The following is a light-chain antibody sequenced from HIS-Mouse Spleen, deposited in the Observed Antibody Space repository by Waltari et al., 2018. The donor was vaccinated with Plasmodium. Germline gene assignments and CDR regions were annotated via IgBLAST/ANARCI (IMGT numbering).Light chain of an antibody. CDR3: CSYAGSSTWV. Sequence: QSALTQPASVSGSPGQSITISCTGTSSYVGMYNLFPWYQQHPGKAPKLMIYEGSKRPSGVSNRFSGSKSGNTASLTISGLQAEDEADYYCCSYAGSSTWVFGGGTKLTVL. J-gene: IGLJ3*02. CDR2: EGS. CDR1: SSYVGMYNL. V-gene: IGLV2-23*01.